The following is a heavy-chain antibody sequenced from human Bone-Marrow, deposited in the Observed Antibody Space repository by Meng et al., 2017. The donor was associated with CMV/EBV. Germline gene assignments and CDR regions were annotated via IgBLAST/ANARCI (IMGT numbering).Heavy chain of an antibody. Sequence: SETLSLICTVSGGSISSSSYYWGWIRQPPGKGLEWIGSIYYSGSTYYNPSLKSRVTISVDTSKIQFSLKLSSVTAADTAVYYCARDLTVTTSYYYGMDVWGQGTTVTVSS. CDR3: ARDLTVTTSYYYGMDV. CDR1: GGSISSSSYY. J-gene: IGHJ6*02. V-gene: IGHV4-39*07. CDR2: IYYSGST. D-gene: IGHD4-17*01.